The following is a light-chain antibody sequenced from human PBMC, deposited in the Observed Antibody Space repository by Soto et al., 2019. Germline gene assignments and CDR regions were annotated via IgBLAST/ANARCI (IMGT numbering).Light chain of an antibody. CDR1: QGIRND. V-gene: IGKV1-17*01. J-gene: IGKJ1*01. CDR2: AAS. Sequence: DIQMTQSPSTLSGSVGDRVTITCLASQGIRNDLVWYQQKPGKAPNLLIYAASSLQSGVPSRFSGSGSGTEFTLTISSLQPEDFATYYCLQHNSYPRTFGQGTKVDIK. CDR3: LQHNSYPRT.